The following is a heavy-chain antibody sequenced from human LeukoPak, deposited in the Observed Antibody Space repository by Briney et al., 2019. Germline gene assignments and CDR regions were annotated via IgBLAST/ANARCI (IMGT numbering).Heavy chain of an antibody. J-gene: IGHJ4*02. V-gene: IGHV3-30-3*01. CDR2: ISYDGSNK. Sequence: GGSLRLSCAASGFTFSSYAMHWVRQAPGKGLEWVAVISYDGSNKYYADSVKGRFTISRDNSKNTLYLQMNSLRAEDTAVYYCARVGSQWELLGYFDYWGQGTLVTVSS. CDR3: ARVGSQWELLGYFDY. CDR1: GFTFSSYA. D-gene: IGHD1-26*01.